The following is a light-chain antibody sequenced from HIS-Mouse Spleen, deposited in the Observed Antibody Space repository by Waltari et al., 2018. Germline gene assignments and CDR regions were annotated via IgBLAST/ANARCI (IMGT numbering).Light chain of an antibody. CDR3: QQRSNWPLT. J-gene: IGKJ4*01. Sequence: EIALTQSPATLSLSPGERATLSCSASQSFSSYLAWYQQKPGQAPRLRIYDASNRATGIPARFSGSGSGTDFTLTISSLEPEDFAVYYCQQRSNWPLTFGGGTKVEIK. CDR1: QSFSSY. CDR2: DAS. V-gene: IGKV3-11*01.